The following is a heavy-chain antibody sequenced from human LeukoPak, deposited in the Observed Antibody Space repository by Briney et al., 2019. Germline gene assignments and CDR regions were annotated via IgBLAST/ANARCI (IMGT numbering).Heavy chain of an antibody. CDR1: GFTFSSYA. Sequence: GGSLRLSCAASGFTFSSYAMHWVRQAPGKGLEWVALISYDGSNKYYADSVKGRFTISRDNSKNTLYLQMNSLRAEDTAVYYCARVNGATVTEYYFDYWGQGTLVTVSS. V-gene: IGHV3-30*03. J-gene: IGHJ4*02. D-gene: IGHD4-17*01. CDR2: ISYDGSNK. CDR3: ARVNGATVTEYYFDY.